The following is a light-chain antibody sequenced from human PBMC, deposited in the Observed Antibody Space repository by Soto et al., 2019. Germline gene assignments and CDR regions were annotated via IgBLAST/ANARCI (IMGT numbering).Light chain of an antibody. CDR3: AAWDDSLNGLV. J-gene: IGLJ2*01. V-gene: IGLV1-44*01. Sequence: QSVLTQPPSASGTPGQRVTISCSGSSSNIGSNTVNWYKQLPGTAPKLLIYSNNKRPSGVPDRFSGSKSGTSASLAISGLQSEDEADYYCAAWDDSLNGLVFGGGTKLTVL. CDR1: SSNIGSNT. CDR2: SNN.